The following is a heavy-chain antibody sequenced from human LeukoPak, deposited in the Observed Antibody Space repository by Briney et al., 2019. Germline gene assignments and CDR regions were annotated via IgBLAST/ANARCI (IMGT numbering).Heavy chain of an antibody. CDR2: ISGSGGST. D-gene: IGHD6-13*01. Sequence: GGSLRLSCAASGFTFSSYAMSWVRQAPGKGLDWVSAISGSGGSTYYADSVKGRFTISRDNSKNTLYLQMNSLRAEDTAVYYCAKDYSSTDWYFDLWGRGTLVTVSS. V-gene: IGHV3-23*01. CDR1: GFTFSSYA. CDR3: AKDYSSTDWYFDL. J-gene: IGHJ2*01.